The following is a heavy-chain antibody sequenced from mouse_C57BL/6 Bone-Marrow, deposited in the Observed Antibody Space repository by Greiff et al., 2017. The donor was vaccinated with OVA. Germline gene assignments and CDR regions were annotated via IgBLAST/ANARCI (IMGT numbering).Heavy chain of an antibody. J-gene: IGHJ4*01. D-gene: IGHD2-4*01. CDR2: IHPNSGST. V-gene: IGHV1-64*01. CDR3: AREDYDYGSMDY. CDR1: GYTFTSYW. Sequence: VQLQQSGAELVKPGASVKLSCKASGYTFTSYWMHWVKQRPGQGLEWIGMIHPNSGSTNYNEKFKSKATLTVDKSSSTAYMQLSSLTSEDSAVYYCAREDYDYGSMDYWGQGTSVTVSS.